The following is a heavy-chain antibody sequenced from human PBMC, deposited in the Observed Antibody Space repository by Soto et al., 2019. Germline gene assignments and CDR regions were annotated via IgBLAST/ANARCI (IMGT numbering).Heavy chain of an antibody. Sequence: VGSLRLSCAASGFTVSSNYMSWVRQAPGKGLEWVSVIYSGGSTYYADSVKGRFTISRDNSKNTLYLQMNSLRAEDTAVYYCLVGALAKVDYWGQGTLVTVSS. CDR2: IYSGGST. V-gene: IGHV3-66*01. CDR3: LVGALAKVDY. J-gene: IGHJ4*02. CDR1: GFTVSSNY. D-gene: IGHD1-26*01.